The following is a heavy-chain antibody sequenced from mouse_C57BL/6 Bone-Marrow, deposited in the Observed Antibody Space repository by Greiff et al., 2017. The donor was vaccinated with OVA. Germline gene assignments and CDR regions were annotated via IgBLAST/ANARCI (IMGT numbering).Heavy chain of an antibody. Sequence: EVQLQQSGPVLVKPGASVKMSCKASGYTFTDYYMNWVKQSHGKSLEWIGVINPYNGGTSYNQKFKGKATLTVDKSSSTAYMELNSLTSEDSAVYYCASFYDGNSAWFAYWGQGTLVTVSA. V-gene: IGHV1-19*01. J-gene: IGHJ3*01. CDR2: INPYNGGT. CDR1: GYTFTDYY. D-gene: IGHD2-1*01. CDR3: ASFYDGNSAWFAY.